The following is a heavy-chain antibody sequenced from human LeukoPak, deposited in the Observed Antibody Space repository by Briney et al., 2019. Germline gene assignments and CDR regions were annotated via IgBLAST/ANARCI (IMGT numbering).Heavy chain of an antibody. Sequence: GRSLRLSCAASGFTFDDYAMHWVRQAPGKGLEWVSGISWNSGSTGYADSVKGRFTISRDNAKNSLYLQMNSLRVEDTALYYCAKGADYSISAASGYWGQGTLVTVSS. D-gene: IGHD6-6*01. CDR2: ISWNSGST. CDR1: GFTFDDYA. V-gene: IGHV3-9*01. J-gene: IGHJ4*02. CDR3: AKGADYSISAASGY.